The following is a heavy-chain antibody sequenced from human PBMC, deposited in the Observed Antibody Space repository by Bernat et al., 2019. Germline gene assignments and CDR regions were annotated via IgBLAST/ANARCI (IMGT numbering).Heavy chain of an antibody. J-gene: IGHJ4*02. Sequence: VQLVETGGGLIQPGGSLRLSCAASGFIVSSYAMHWVRQAPGKGLEWVAVISYDGSNKYYADSVKGRFTISRDNSKNTLYLQMNSLRAEDTAVYYCARGGIYCSSTSCYTLDYWGQGTLFTVSS. V-gene: IGHV3-30*01. CDR3: ARGGIYCSSTSCYTLDY. CDR1: GFIVSSYA. D-gene: IGHD2-2*01. CDR2: ISYDGSNK.